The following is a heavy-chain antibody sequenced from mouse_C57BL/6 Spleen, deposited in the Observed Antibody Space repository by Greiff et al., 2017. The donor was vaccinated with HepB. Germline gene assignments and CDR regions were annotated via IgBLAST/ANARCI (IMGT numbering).Heavy chain of an antibody. J-gene: IGHJ3*01. CDR3: ERDYGSSLFAY. Sequence: QVQLQQPGPELVKPGASVKLSCKASGYTFTSYWMHWVKQRPGQGLEWIGNINPSNGGTNYNEKFKSKATLTVDKASSTAYMQLSSLTSEDSAVYDVERDYGSSLFAYWGQGTLVTVSA. V-gene: IGHV1-53*01. D-gene: IGHD1-1*01. CDR2: INPSNGGT. CDR1: GYTFTSYW.